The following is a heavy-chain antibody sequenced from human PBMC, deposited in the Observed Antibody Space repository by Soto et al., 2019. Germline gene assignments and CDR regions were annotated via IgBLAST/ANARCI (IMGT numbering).Heavy chain of an antibody. Sequence: QVQLVESGGGVVQPGRSLRLSCAASGFTFSGYGIHWVRQAPGKGLEWVAVILYGGTNTYYADSVKGRFTISRDTSKNTLYLQMNSLRADDTAVYYCANDRGSGSLHSNYGMDVWGKGPTVTVSA. CDR3: ANDRGSGSLHSNYGMDV. CDR1: GFTFSGYG. D-gene: IGHD3-10*01. J-gene: IGHJ6*04. V-gene: IGHV3-30*18. CDR2: ILYGGTNT.